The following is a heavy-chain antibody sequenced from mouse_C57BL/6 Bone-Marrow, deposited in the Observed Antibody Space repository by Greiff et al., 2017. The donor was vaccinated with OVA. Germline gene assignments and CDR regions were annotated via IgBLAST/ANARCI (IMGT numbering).Heavy chain of an antibody. CDR2: IDPSDSYT. CDR1: GYTFTSYW. Sequence: QVQLQQPGAELVMPGASVKLSCKASGYTFTSYWMHWVKQRPGQGLEWIGEIDPSDSYTNYNQKFKGKSTLTVDKSSSTAYMQLSSLTSEDSAVYYCARGDYYFFAYWGQGTLVTVSA. J-gene: IGHJ3*01. D-gene: IGHD1-1*01. V-gene: IGHV1-69*01. CDR3: ARGDYYFFAY.